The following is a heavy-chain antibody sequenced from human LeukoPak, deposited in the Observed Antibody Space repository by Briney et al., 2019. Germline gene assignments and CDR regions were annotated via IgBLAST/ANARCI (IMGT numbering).Heavy chain of an antibody. Sequence: ASVKVSCKASGGTFSSYAISWVRQAPGQGLEWMGGIIPIFGTATYAQKFQGRVTITTDESTSTAYMELSSLRSEDTAVYYCARDGYCSSTSCYGWFDPWGQGTLVTVSS. D-gene: IGHD2-2*01. J-gene: IGHJ5*02. CDR3: ARDGYCSSTSCYGWFDP. CDR2: IIPIFGTA. CDR1: GGTFSSYA. V-gene: IGHV1-69*05.